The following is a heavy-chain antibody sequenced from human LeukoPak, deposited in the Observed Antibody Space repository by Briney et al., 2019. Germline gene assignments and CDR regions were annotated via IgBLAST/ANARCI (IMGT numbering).Heavy chain of an antibody. J-gene: IGHJ6*02. D-gene: IGHD6-19*01. V-gene: IGHV3-15*01. CDR2: IKSKTDGGTT. CDR1: GPTFTNAC. Sequence: GRSHTLSCPPSGPTFTNACTSCARQPPGEGLEWHGFIKSKTDGGTTDYAAHVKGRFTISRDDSKNTLYLQMNSLKTEDTAVYYCTSQPLIAVAGTGYYYGMDVWGQGTTVTVSS. CDR3: TSQPLIAVAGTGYYYGMDV.